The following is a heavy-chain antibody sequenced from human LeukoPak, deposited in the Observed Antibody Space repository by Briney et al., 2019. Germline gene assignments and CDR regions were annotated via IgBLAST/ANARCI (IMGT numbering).Heavy chain of an antibody. Sequence: SETLSVTCTVSGGSISLYFWSWIRQPPGKGLEWIGYISYSGSTNYNPSLKSRVTISVDTSKNQFSLQLSSVTAADTAVYYCARDDYRGVTNFDPWGQGTLVTVSS. D-gene: IGHD3-10*01. CDR3: ARDDYRGVTNFDP. J-gene: IGHJ5*02. V-gene: IGHV4-59*01. CDR2: ISYSGST. CDR1: GGSISLYF.